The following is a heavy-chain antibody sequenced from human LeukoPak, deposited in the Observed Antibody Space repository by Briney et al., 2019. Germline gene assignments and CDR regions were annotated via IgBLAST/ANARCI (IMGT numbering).Heavy chain of an antibody. CDR1: GFTFDDYA. V-gene: IGHV3-9*01. D-gene: IGHD5-12*01. Sequence: PGRSLRLSCAASGFTFDDYAMHWVRQAPGKGLEWVSGIRWNSGSIGYAAAVKGGFTISRDNAKNSLYLQMNSLRAEDTALYYCSASSGYDAGFDIWGQGTMVTVSS. CDR3: SASSGYDAGFDI. J-gene: IGHJ3*02. CDR2: IRWNSGSI.